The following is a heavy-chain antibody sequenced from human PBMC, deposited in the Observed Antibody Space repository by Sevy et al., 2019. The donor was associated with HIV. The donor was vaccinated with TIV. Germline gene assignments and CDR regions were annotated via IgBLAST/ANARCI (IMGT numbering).Heavy chain of an antibody. V-gene: IGHV4-34*01. D-gene: IGHD2-2*01. Sequence: SETLSLTCAVYGGSFSGYYWSWIRQPPGKGLEWIGEINHSGSTNYNPSLKSRVTISVDTSQNQFSLKLSSVTAADTAVYYCARHCTGTSCSHAFDIWGKGTMVTVSS. CDR2: INHSGST. CDR1: GGSFSGYY. J-gene: IGHJ3*02. CDR3: ARHCTGTSCSHAFDI.